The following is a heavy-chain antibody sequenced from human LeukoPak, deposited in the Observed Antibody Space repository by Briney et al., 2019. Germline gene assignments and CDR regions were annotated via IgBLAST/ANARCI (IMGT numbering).Heavy chain of an antibody. V-gene: IGHV1-18*01. Sequence: GASVKVSCKASGYTFTSYGISWVRQAPGQGLEWMGWISAYNGNTNYAQKLQGRVTMTTDTSTSTAYMELRSLRSDDTAVYYCARARGGYYDFWSGYKALDYWGQGTLVTVSS. CDR3: ARARGGYYDFWSGYKALDY. D-gene: IGHD3-3*01. CDR2: ISAYNGNT. J-gene: IGHJ4*02. CDR1: GYTFTSYG.